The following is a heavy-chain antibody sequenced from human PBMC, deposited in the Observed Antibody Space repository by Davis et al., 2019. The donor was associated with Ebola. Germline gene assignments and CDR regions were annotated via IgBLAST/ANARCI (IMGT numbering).Heavy chain of an antibody. CDR2: ISYDGSNK. CDR1: GFTFSSYA. D-gene: IGHD6-19*01. V-gene: IGHV3-30-3*01. CDR3: ARERIAVAGTLYYYYGMDV. J-gene: IGHJ6*04. Sequence: GGSLRLSCAASGFTFSSYAMHWVRQAPGKGLEWVAVISYDGSNKYYADSVKGRFTISRDNSKNTLYLQMNSLRAEDTAVYYCARERIAVAGTLYYYYGMDVWGKGTTVTVSS.